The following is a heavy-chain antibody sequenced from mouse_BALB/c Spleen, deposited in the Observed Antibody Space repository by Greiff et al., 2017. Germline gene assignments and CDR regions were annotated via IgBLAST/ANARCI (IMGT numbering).Heavy chain of an antibody. J-gene: IGHJ3*01. D-gene: IGHD3-3*01. CDR3: ARWGRGFAY. Sequence: EVQGVESGAELVKPGASVKLSCTASGFNIKDTYMHWVKQRPEQGLEWIGRIDPANGNTKYDPKFQGKATITADTSSNTAYLQLSSLTSEDTAVYYCARWGRGFAYWGQGTLVTVSA. CDR2: IDPANGNT. CDR1: GFNIKDTY. V-gene: IGHV14-3*02.